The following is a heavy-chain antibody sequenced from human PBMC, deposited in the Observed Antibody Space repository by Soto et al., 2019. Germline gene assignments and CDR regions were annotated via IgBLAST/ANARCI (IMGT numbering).Heavy chain of an antibody. CDR3: SHRREKTRFLEWLYDY. Sequence: QITLKESGPTLVKTTQPLTLTCTFSGFSLSTSGVGVGWIRQPPGKALEWLALIYWNDDKRYSPSLKSRLTITMDTYKNQVVLTMTNKDPVDTATYYCSHRREKTRFLEWLYDYWGQGTLVTVSS. CDR1: GFSLSTSGVG. V-gene: IGHV2-5*01. J-gene: IGHJ4*02. D-gene: IGHD3-3*01. CDR2: IYWNDDK.